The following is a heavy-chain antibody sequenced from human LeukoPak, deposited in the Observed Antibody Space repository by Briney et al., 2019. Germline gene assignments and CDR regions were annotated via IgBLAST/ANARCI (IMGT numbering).Heavy chain of an antibody. CDR3: ARDYSGEWEQLTGWWFDP. CDR1: GYTFGTHG. D-gene: IGHD1-26*01. Sequence: ASVKVSCKASGYTFGTHGMHWVRRAPGQGLEWMAIINPSGDFRSYAQKLQGRLTVTRDMSTRTVYMELSDLRPEDTAVYYCARDYSGEWEQLTGWWFDPWGQGTLVIVSS. J-gene: IGHJ5*02. V-gene: IGHV1-46*04. CDR2: INPSGDFR.